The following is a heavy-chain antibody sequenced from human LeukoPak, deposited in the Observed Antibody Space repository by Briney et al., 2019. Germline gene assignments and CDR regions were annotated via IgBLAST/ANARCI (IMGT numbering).Heavy chain of an antibody. Sequence: GESLKISCTASAYIFTSYWTGWARQMPRKGLEWMGIIYPGDSDTRYSPSFQGQVTISADKSISTAYLQWSSLKASDTAMYYCARRDSGGYCSSTSCYSFDYWGQGTLVTVSS. CDR3: ARRDSGGYCSSTSCYSFDY. V-gene: IGHV5-51*01. J-gene: IGHJ4*02. CDR2: IYPGDSDT. D-gene: IGHD2-2*01. CDR1: AYIFTSYW.